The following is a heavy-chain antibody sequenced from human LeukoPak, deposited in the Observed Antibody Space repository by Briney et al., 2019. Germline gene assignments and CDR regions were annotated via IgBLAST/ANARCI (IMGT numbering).Heavy chain of an antibody. D-gene: IGHD3-10*01. CDR3: ARHGCATCPKYI. Sequence: PSETLSLTCTVSGGSVSSYYWSWIRQPPGKGLEWIGYIYTSGSTNYNPSLKSRVTISVDTSKNQFSLKLSSVTAADTAVYYCARHGCATCPKYIWGQGTLVTVSS. J-gene: IGHJ3*02. CDR1: GGSVSSYY. V-gene: IGHV4-4*09. CDR2: IYTSGST.